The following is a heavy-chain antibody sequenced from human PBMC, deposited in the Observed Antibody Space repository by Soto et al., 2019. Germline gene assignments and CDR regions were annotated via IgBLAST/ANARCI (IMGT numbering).Heavy chain of an antibody. CDR2: IWYDGSNK. CDR1: GFTFSSYG. V-gene: IGHV3-33*01. CDR3: ARGLYCSGGSCHLYYYYGMDV. D-gene: IGHD2-15*01. Sequence: GGSLRLSCAASGFTFSSYGMHWVRQAPGKGLEWVAVIWYDGSNKYYADSVKGRFTISRDNSKNTLYLQMNSLRAEDTAVYYCARGLYCSGGSCHLYYYYGMDVWGQGTTVTVSS. J-gene: IGHJ6*02.